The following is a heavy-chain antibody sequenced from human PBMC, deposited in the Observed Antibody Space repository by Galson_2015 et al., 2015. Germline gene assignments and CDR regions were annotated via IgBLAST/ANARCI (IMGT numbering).Heavy chain of an antibody. J-gene: IGHJ4*02. CDR2: IWYDGSNK. CDR3: AREGQNPVYSGSYNDY. D-gene: IGHD1-26*01. Sequence: LRLSCAASGFTFSSYGMHWVRQAPGKGLEWVAVIWYDGSNKYYADSVKGRFTISRDNSKNTLYLQMNSLRAEDTAVYYCAREGQNPVYSGSYNDYWGQGTLVTVSS. CDR1: GFTFSSYG. V-gene: IGHV3-33*01.